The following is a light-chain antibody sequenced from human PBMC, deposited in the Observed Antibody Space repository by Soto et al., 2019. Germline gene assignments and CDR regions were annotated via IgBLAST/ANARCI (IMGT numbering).Light chain of an antibody. Sequence: DVVMTQSPLSLPVTLGQPASISCRSSQSLIHSDGNTYLSWFQQRPGQSPRRLIYEVSDRDSGVPDTLTGSGSGTDFTLKISRVEAEDVGFYYCMQGTHWPWTFGQGTEVEIK. J-gene: IGKJ1*01. CDR3: MQGTHWPWT. CDR1: QSLIHSDGNTY. CDR2: EVS. V-gene: IGKV2-30*02.